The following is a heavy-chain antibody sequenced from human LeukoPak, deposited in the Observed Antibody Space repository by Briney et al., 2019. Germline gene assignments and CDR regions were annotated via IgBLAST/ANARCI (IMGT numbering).Heavy chain of an antibody. CDR3: ARGYCSNGVCLDAFDI. V-gene: IGHV1-2*02. D-gene: IGHD2-8*01. CDR2: INPNSGGT. Sequence: ASVKVSCKASGYTFTGYYMHWVRQAPGQGLEWMGWINPNSGGTNYAQKFQGRVTMTRDTSISTAYMELSRLRSDDTAVFYCARGYCSNGVCLDAFDIWGQGTMVTVSS. J-gene: IGHJ3*02. CDR1: GYTFTGYY.